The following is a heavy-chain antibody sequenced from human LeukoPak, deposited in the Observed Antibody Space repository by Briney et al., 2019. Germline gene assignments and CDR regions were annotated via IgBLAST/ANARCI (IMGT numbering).Heavy chain of an antibody. D-gene: IGHD6-13*01. J-gene: IGHJ4*02. CDR3: AKVYSSINYFDY. CDR1: GFTFSSYA. Sequence: GGSLRLSCAASGFTFSSYAMSWVRQAPGKGLEWVSAISGSGGSTYYADSVKGRFTISRDNSKNTLYLQMNSLRAEDTAAYYCAKVYSSINYFDYWGQGTLVTVSS. CDR2: ISGSGGST. V-gene: IGHV3-23*01.